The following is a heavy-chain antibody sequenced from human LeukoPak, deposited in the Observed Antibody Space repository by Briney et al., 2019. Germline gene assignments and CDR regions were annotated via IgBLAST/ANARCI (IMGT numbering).Heavy chain of an antibody. V-gene: IGHV1-3*01. Sequence: ASVKVSCKASGYTFTTSAMHGVRQAPGQRLEWMGWINAGSGDTKYSQKFQGRVTFTRDTSASTAYMALSSLRFEDTAVYFCARDQSLGSYPDYWGQGTLVTVSS. CDR3: ARDQSLGSYPDY. CDR2: INAGSGDT. CDR1: GYTFTTSA. J-gene: IGHJ4*02. D-gene: IGHD3-10*01.